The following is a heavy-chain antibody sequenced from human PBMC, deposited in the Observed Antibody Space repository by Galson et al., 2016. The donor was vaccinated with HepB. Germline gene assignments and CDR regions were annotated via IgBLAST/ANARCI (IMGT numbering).Heavy chain of an antibody. J-gene: IGHJ4*02. V-gene: IGHV3-21*01. CDR1: GFTFSTYN. D-gene: IGHD3-10*01. CDR3: ARDKSVFGAIDY. CDR2: TTGTNTYT. Sequence: SLRLSCAASGFTFSTYNMNWVRQAPGKGLEWVSRTTGTNTYTYYADSVKGRFTISRDNAKNSLYLQMNSLRAEDTAVYYCARDKSVFGAIDYWGQGTLVTVSS.